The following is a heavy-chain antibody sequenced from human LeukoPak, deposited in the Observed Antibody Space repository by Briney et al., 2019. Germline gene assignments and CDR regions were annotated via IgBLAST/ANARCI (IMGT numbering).Heavy chain of an antibody. D-gene: IGHD7-27*01. J-gene: IGHJ4*02. V-gene: IGHV4-59*01. Sequence: SETLSLTCTLSGGSISSDYWSWIRQSPGKGLEWIGYIYYSGTTSYHPSLKSRVTISLDTPKNQFSLKLSSVTAADTAVYYCARGANWGSPDYWGQGTLVTVSS. CDR1: GGSISSDY. CDR3: ARGANWGSPDY. CDR2: IYYSGTT.